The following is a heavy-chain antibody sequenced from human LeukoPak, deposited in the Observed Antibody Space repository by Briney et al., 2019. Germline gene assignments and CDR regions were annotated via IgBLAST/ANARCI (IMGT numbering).Heavy chain of an antibody. Sequence: VGSLRLSCAASGFTFDDYGMSWVRQAPGKGLEWVSGINWNGGSTGYADSVKGRFTISRDNAKNSLYLQMNSLRAEDTALYYCARDLWFGELSPGGYWGQGTLVTVSS. CDR1: GFTFDDYG. CDR2: INWNGGST. D-gene: IGHD3-10*01. J-gene: IGHJ4*02. V-gene: IGHV3-20*04. CDR3: ARDLWFGELSPGGY.